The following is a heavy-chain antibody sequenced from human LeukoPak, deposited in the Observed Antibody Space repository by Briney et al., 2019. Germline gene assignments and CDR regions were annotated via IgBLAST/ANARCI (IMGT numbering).Heavy chain of an antibody. Sequence: SQTLSLTCAVSGGSISSGGYSWSWIRQPPGKGLEWIGYIYYSGSAYYNPSLKSRFTISVETSKNQFSLRRSSVTAADTAVYYCARVVGPSRFDFWGQGTLVTVSS. V-gene: IGHV4-30-4*07. J-gene: IGHJ4*02. CDR2: IYYSGSA. D-gene: IGHD1-26*01. CDR1: GGSISSGGYS. CDR3: ARVVGPSRFDF.